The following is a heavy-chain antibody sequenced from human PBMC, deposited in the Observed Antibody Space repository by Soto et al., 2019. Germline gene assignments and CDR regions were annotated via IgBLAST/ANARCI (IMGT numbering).Heavy chain of an antibody. V-gene: IGHV5-51*01. D-gene: IGHD3-16*01. CDR2: IYPGDSDT. J-gene: IGHJ4*02. CDR3: ARRLGGDGYNPHFDY. CDR1: GYSFTSYW. Sequence: GESLKISCKGSGYSFTSYWIGWVRQMPGKGLEWMGIIYPGDSDTRYSPSFQGQVTISADKSISTAYLQWSSLKASDTAMYYCARRLGGDGYNPHFDYWGQGTLVTVSS.